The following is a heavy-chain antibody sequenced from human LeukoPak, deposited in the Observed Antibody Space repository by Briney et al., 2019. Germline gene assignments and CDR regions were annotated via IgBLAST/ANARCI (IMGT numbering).Heavy chain of an antibody. CDR2: ISGSGGST. CDR1: GFTFSSYG. CDR3: AKVPGRIHEVDYWYFDL. D-gene: IGHD5-18*01. J-gene: IGHJ2*01. Sequence: PGGSLRLSCAASGFTFSSYGMSWVRQAPGKGLEWVSAISGSGGSTYYADSVKGRFTISRDNSKNTLYLQMNSLRAEDTAVYYCAKVPGRIHEVDYWYFDLWGRGTLVTVSS. V-gene: IGHV3-23*01.